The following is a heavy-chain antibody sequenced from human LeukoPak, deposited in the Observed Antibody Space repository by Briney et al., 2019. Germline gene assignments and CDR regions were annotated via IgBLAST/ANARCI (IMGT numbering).Heavy chain of an antibody. V-gene: IGHV5-51*01. Sequence: PGESLKISCKGSGYSFTSYWIAWVRQMPGKGLEWMGIIYPGDSDTRYSPSFQGQVTISADKSISTAYLQWSSLKASDTAMYYCARRWLQSGSINNFDYWGQGTLVTVSS. CDR2: IYPGDSDT. D-gene: IGHD5-24*01. CDR3: ARRWLQSGSINNFDY. J-gene: IGHJ4*02. CDR1: GYSFTSYW.